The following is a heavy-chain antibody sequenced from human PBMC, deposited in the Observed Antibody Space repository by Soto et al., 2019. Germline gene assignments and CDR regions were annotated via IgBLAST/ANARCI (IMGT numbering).Heavy chain of an antibody. D-gene: IGHD2-15*01. V-gene: IGHV4-61*01. CDR3: AREAPMVVGEYYYYYMDV. CDR1: SGSISSSNW. J-gene: IGHJ6*03. Sequence: SETLSLTCAVSSGSISSSNWWSWIRQPPGKGLEWIGYINDSGSTNYNPSLKSRVTMSVDTSKNQFSLRLRSVTAADTAVYYCAREAPMVVGEYYYYYMDVWGKGTTVTVSS. CDR2: INDSGST.